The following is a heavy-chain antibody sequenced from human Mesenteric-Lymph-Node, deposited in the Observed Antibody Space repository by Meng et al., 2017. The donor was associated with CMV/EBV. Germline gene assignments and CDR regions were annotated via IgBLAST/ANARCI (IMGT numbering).Heavy chain of an antibody. D-gene: IGHD6-6*01. Sequence: GESLKISCAASGFTFSSYSMNWVRQAPGKGLEWVSSISSSSSYIYYADSVKGRFTISRDNAKNSLYLQMNSLRAEDTAVYYCAKSGSSSPYYYYGMDVWGQGTTVTVSS. V-gene: IGHV3-21*01. CDR3: AKSGSSSPYYYYGMDV. J-gene: IGHJ6*02. CDR2: ISSSSSYI. CDR1: GFTFSSYS.